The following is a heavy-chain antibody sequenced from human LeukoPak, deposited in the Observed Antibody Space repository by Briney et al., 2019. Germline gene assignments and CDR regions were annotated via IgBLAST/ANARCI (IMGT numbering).Heavy chain of an antibody. CDR1: GGTFSSYA. CDR2: IIPIFGTA. V-gene: IGHV1-69*01. CDR3: AQPGKTMSDAFDI. D-gene: IGHD3-22*01. Sequence: ASVKVSCKASGGTFSSYAISWLRQAPGQGLEWMGGIIPIFGTANYAQKFQGRVTITADESTSTAYMELSSLRSEDTAVYYCAQPGKTMSDAFDIWGQGTMVTVSS. J-gene: IGHJ3*02.